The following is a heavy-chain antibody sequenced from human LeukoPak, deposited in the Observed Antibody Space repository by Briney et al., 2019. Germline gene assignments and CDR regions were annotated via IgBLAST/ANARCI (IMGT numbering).Heavy chain of an antibody. CDR3: ARGRRIVVVVAATLDV. CDR1: GGSISSYY. V-gene: IGHV4-59*12. D-gene: IGHD2-15*01. Sequence: SETLSLTCTVSGGSISSYYWSWIRQPPGKGLEWIGYIYYSGSTNYNPSLKSRVTISVDTSKNQFSLKLSSVTAADTAVYYCARGRRIVVVVAATLDVWGQGTTVTVSS. J-gene: IGHJ6*02. CDR2: IYYSGST.